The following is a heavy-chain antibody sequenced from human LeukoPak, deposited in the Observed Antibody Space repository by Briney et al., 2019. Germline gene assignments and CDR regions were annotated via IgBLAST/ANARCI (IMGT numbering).Heavy chain of an antibody. Sequence: GGSLRLSCAASGYTFSSHGMTWVRQAPGKGLEWVSTINGAGDNTNYAETVKGRFTISRDNSKNTVYLQMNSLRAEDTAIYYCAKVTVCYGCYFDYWGQGIQVTVSS. D-gene: IGHD3-16*01. V-gene: IGHV3-23*01. CDR3: AKVTVCYGCYFDY. J-gene: IGHJ4*02. CDR1: GYTFSSHG. CDR2: INGAGDNT.